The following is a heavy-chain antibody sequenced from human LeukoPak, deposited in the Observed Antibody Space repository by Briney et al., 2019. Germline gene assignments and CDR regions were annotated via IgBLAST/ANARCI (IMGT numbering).Heavy chain of an antibody. CDR2: IQYDGTDK. Sequence: GGSLRLSCVASGFTFSTQGMHWVRQAPGKGLEWVTFIQYDGTDKRYADSVKGRFTISRDNSKNTLYLQMNSLRAEDTAIYYCARARVVATVDEVIRMDWFDPWGQGTLVTVSS. CDR1: GFTFSTQG. V-gene: IGHV3-30*02. J-gene: IGHJ5*02. CDR3: ARARVVATVDEVIRMDWFDP. D-gene: IGHD5-12*01.